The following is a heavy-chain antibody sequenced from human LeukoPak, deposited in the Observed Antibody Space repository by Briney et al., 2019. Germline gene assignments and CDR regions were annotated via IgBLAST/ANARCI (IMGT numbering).Heavy chain of an antibody. CDR3: AKLGHLPGGILSWFDP. Sequence: PGGSLRLSCAASGFTSSSYWMSWVRQAPGKGLEWVANIKQDGSEKYYVDSVKGRFTISRDNSKNTLYLQMNSLRAEDTAVYYCAKLGHLPGGILSWFDPWGQGTLVTVSS. J-gene: IGHJ5*02. D-gene: IGHD3-16*01. CDR2: IKQDGSEK. CDR1: GFTSSSYW. V-gene: IGHV3-7*03.